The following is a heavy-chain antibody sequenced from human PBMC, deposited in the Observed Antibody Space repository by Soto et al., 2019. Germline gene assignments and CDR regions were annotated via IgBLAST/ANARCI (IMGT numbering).Heavy chain of an antibody. CDR2: IYSGGST. Sequence: GGSLRLSCVASGFTVSSNYMSWVRQAPGKGLEWVSVIYSGGSTYYADSVKGRFTISRDNSKNTLYLQMNSLRAEDTAVYYCARKLTGSYYYYYGMDVWGQGTTVTVSS. D-gene: IGHD3-9*01. J-gene: IGHJ6*02. V-gene: IGHV3-53*01. CDR1: GFTVSSNY. CDR3: ARKLTGSYYYYYGMDV.